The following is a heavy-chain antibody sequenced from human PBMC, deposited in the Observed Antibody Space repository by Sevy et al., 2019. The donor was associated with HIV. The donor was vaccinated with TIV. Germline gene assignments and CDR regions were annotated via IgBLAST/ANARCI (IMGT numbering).Heavy chain of an antibody. CDR2: IKQDGSAK. J-gene: IGHJ6*02. CDR3: ARYYYDFWSGYYISYGMDV. D-gene: IGHD3-3*01. V-gene: IGHV3-7*01. Sequence: GGSLRLSCAASGFTFSSYWMSWVRQAPGKGLEWVANIKQDGSAKYYVDSVKGRFTISRDNAKNSLYLQMNSLRGEDTAVYYCARYYYDFWSGYYISYGMDVWGQGTTVTVSS. CDR1: GFTFSSYW.